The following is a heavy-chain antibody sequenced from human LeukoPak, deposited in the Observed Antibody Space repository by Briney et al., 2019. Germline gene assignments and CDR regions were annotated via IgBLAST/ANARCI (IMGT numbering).Heavy chain of an antibody. CDR1: GFTFSTYG. CDR2: IQNDGSNK. J-gene: IGHJ4*02. Sequence: PGGSLRLSCAASGFTFSTYGIHWVRQAPGKGLEWVAFIQNDGSNKYYVDSVKGRFTISRDNSKNTLYLQMNSLRAADTAVYYCALGGLQLWLWGFDYWGQGTLVTVSS. CDR3: ALGGLQLWLWGFDY. V-gene: IGHV3-30*02. D-gene: IGHD5-18*01.